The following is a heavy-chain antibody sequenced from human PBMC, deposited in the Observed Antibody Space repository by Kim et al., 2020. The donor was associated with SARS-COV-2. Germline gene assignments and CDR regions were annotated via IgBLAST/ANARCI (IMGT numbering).Heavy chain of an antibody. CDR1: GFNFSVYE. J-gene: IGHJ5*02. CDR2: ISSSGRTI. CDR3: ARRGAWFDP. V-gene: IGHV3-48*03. Sequence: GGSLRLSCAASGFNFSVYEMNWVRQAPGKGLEWISYISSSGRTIYYADSVKGRFTISRDNTKNSLYLEMSSLRDEDTASYYCARRGAWFDPWGQGTLVTV.